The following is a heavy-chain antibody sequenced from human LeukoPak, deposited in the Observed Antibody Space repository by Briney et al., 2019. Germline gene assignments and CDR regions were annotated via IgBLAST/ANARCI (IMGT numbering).Heavy chain of an antibody. D-gene: IGHD5-18*01. V-gene: IGHV4-4*07. J-gene: IGHJ4*02. CDR3: AREASDTAMATYYFDY. Sequence: SETLSLTCTVSGGSISTYYWSWIRQPAGKGLEWIGHIYISGRTNYNPSLQSRVTMSVDTSRNQFSLKLRSVTAADTAVYYCAREASDTAMATYYFDYWGQGTLVTVSS. CDR2: IYISGRT. CDR1: GGSISTYY.